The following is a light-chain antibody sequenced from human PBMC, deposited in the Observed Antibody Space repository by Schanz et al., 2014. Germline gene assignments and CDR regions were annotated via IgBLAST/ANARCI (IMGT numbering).Light chain of an antibody. CDR2: GTS. V-gene: IGKV3-20*01. CDR3: QVRWT. J-gene: IGKJ1*01. Sequence: EVVLTQSPGTLSLSPGERATLSCRASQSVHINYLAWHQQKPGQAPRLLIYGTSIRATGIPDRFSGSGSRTDFTLTSSSLEPEEFAVYYCQVRWTFGQGTKVEIK. CDR1: QSVHINY.